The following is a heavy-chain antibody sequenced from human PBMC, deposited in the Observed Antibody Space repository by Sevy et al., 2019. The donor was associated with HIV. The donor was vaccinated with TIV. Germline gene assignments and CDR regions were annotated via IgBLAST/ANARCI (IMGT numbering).Heavy chain of an antibody. CDR1: GFTFDDYA. V-gene: IGHV3-9*03. Sequence: GGSLRLSCAASGFTFDDYAMHWVRQAPGKGLEWVSGISWNSGSIGYADSVKGRFTISRDNAKNSLYLQMNSLRAEDMALYYCAKGASLLDDSSGYYWGYFDYWGQGTLVTVSS. CDR2: ISWNSGSI. CDR3: AKGASLLDDSSGYYWGYFDY. J-gene: IGHJ4*02. D-gene: IGHD3-22*01.